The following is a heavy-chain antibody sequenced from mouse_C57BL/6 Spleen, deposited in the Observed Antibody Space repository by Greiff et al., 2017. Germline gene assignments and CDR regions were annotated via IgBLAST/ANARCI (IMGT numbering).Heavy chain of an antibody. CDR1: GFTFSDYG. J-gene: IGHJ1*03. CDR3: ARPITTVVAKDWYFDV. D-gene: IGHD1-1*01. CDR2: ISSGSSTI. Sequence: EVHLVESGGGLVKPGGSLKLSCAASGFTFSDYGMHWVRQAPEKGLEWVAYISSGSSTIYYADTVKGRFTISRDNAKNTLFLQMTSLRSEDTAMYYWARPITTVVAKDWYFDVWGTGTTVTVSS. V-gene: IGHV5-17*01.